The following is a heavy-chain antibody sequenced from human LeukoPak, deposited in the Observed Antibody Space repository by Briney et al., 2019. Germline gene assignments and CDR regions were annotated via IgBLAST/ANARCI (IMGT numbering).Heavy chain of an antibody. V-gene: IGHV3-23*01. CDR3: ARVGMNGGGYFDY. J-gene: IGHJ4*02. Sequence: GGSLRLSCAASGFTFSSYAMSWVRQAPGKGLEWVSAISGSGGSTYYADSVEGRFTISRDNAKNSLYLQMNSLRAEDTAVYYCARVGMNGGGYFDYWGQGTLVTVSS. CDR1: GFTFSSYA. CDR2: ISGSGGST. D-gene: IGHD3-16*01.